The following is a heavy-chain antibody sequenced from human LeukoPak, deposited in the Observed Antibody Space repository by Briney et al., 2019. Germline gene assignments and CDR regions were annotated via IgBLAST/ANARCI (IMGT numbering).Heavy chain of an antibody. CDR2: IYDSGST. CDR3: ARHYYDISDSYSFDY. CDR1: GGSISGYY. V-gene: IGHV4-59*01. J-gene: IGHJ4*02. Sequence: SETLSLTCIVSGGSISGYYWSWIRQPPGKGLEWIGHIYDSGSTNYNPYLKSRVTISMDTSKNQFSLKLRSVTAADTALYYCARHYYDISDSYSFDYWGQGTLVTVSS. D-gene: IGHD3-22*01.